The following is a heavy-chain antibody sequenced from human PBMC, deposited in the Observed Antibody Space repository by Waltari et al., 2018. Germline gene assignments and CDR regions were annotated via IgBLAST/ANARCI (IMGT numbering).Heavy chain of an antibody. V-gene: IGHV4-39*01. J-gene: IGHJ3*02. D-gene: IGHD3-3*01. CDR1: GGSISSSSYY. CDR2: IYYSGST. CDR3: ARRGRITIFGVVNAFDI. Sequence: QLQLQESGPGLVKPSETLSLTCTVSGGSISSSSYYWGWIRQPPGKGLEWIGSIYYSGSTYYTPSLKGRVTVSVDTSKNQFSLKLSSVTAADTALYYCARRGRITIFGVVNAFDIWGQGTMVTVSS.